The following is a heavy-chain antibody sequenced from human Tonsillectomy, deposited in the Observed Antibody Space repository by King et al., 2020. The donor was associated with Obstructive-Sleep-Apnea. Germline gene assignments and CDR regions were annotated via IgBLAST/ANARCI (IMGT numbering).Heavy chain of an antibody. CDR1: GFTFSSYG. D-gene: IGHD3-10*01. Sequence: VQLVESGGDVVQPGRSLRLSCEASGFTFSSYGMHWVRQAPGQGLEWVAVISYVGRNEYYADTVKGRFTISRDNSKKTLYLQMNSLRAEDTAVYYCAKCYNSGSYYNGPRGWGQGTLVTVSS. V-gene: IGHV3-30*18. J-gene: IGHJ4*02. CDR2: ISYVGRNE. CDR3: AKCYNSGSYYNGPRG.